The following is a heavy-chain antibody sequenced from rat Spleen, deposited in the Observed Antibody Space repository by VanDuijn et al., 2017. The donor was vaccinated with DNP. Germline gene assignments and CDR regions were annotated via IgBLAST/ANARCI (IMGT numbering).Heavy chain of an antibody. J-gene: IGHJ2*01. V-gene: IGHV3-1*01. D-gene: IGHD1-6*01. CDR1: GYSITSNY. Sequence: EVQLQESGPGLVKPSQSLSLTCSVTGYSITSNYWGWIRKFPGNKMEYIGHISYSGNTNYNPSLRSRISITRDTSKNHFFLHLNSVTTEDTATYYCTRQFMYSADYYYAGYYCDYWGQGVMVTVSS. CDR3: TRQFMYSADYYYAGYYCDY. CDR2: ISYSGNT.